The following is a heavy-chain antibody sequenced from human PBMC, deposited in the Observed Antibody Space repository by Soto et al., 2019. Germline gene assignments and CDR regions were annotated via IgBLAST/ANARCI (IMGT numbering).Heavy chain of an antibody. CDR2: INAGNGNT. V-gene: IGHV1-3*01. CDR1: GYTFTSYA. J-gene: IGHJ4*02. D-gene: IGHD3-9*01. Sequence: ASVKVSCKASGYTFTSYAIHWVRQAPGQRLEWMGWINAGNGNTKYSQKFQGRVTITRDTSASTAYMELSSLRSEDTAVYYCARDVLRYFDWPKYYFDYWGQGTLVTVSS. CDR3: ARDVLRYFDWPKYYFDY.